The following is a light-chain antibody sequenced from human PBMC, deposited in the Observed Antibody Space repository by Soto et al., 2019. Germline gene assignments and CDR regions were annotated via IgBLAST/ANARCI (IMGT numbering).Light chain of an antibody. J-gene: IGKJ5*01. V-gene: IGKV3-11*01. CDR3: HQRSTWPFP. CDR2: DAS. CDR1: QSVSSY. Sequence: EIVLTQSPATLSLSPGERATLSCRASQSVSSYLAWYQHKPGQAPRLLIYDASIRATGIPARFSGSGSGTHFSLPLPSLGPQDFSVFSSHQRSTWPFPFAQGTRLQT.